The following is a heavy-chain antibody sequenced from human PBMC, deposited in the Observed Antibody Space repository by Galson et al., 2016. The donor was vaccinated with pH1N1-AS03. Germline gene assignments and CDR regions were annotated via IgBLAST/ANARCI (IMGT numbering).Heavy chain of an antibody. J-gene: IGHJ5*01. D-gene: IGHD2/OR15-2a*01. Sequence: SLRLSCAVSGFTFSSYAMSWVRQAPGKGLEWVSAISGSGNTYYAESVKGRFTISRDNSKRTLYLQMNSVRAEDTAVYYCAKHESTSPRDWLEFWGQGTLVTGSS. V-gene: IGHV3-23*01. CDR1: GFTFSSYA. CDR2: ISGSGNT. CDR3: AKHESTSPRDWLEF.